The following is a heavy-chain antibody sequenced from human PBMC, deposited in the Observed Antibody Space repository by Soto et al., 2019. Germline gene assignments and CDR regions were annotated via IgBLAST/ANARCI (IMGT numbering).Heavy chain of an antibody. Sequence: QVQLQESGPGLVKPSQTLSLTCTVSGGSISSGAYYWTWIRQHPGKGLEWIAYIYYNGRTSYNPSLKSRVAISIDTSKNQFSLKLSSVTAADTAVYYCVRTPSDCLGGRCYLPDYWGQGTLVTASS. CDR1: GGSISSGAYY. J-gene: IGHJ4*02. CDR2: IYYNGRT. V-gene: IGHV4-31*03. D-gene: IGHD2-15*01. CDR3: VRTPSDCLGGRCYLPDY.